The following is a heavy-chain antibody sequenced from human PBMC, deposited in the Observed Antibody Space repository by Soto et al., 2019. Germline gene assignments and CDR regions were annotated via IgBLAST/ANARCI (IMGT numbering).Heavy chain of an antibody. D-gene: IGHD4-17*01. CDR2: IIPIFGTA. J-gene: IGHJ6*02. Sequence: QVQLVQSGAEVKKPGSSVKVSCKASGGTFSSYAISWVRQAPGQGLEWMGGIIPIFGTANYAQKFQGRVTITADKSTTTAYMELSSLRSEDTAVYYCARDSDYGPGDYYYYYGMDVWGQGTTVTVSS. CDR3: ARDSDYGPGDYYYYYGMDV. CDR1: GGTFSSYA. V-gene: IGHV1-69*06.